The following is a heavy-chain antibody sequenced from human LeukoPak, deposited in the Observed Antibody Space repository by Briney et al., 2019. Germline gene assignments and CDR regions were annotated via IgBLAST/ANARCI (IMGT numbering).Heavy chain of an antibody. V-gene: IGHV3-20*04. CDR3: ARGEWDLRD. D-gene: IGHD1-26*01. CDR1: GFIFDDHG. Sequence: GESLRLSCAASGFIFDDHGMTWVRQVPGKGLEWVSGINWNGGSTGYVDSVKGRFTISRDNAKNVLFLQMNNLGAEDTAFYYCARGEWDLRDWGQGTLVIVSS. CDR2: INWNGGST. J-gene: IGHJ4*02.